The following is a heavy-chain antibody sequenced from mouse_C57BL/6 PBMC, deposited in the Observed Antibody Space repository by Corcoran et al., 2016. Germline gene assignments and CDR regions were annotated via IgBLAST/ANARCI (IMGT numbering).Heavy chain of an antibody. CDR1: GYTFTTYG. CDR2: INTYSGVP. J-gene: IGHJ3*01. CDR3: ARSEGSLFAY. Sequence: QIQLVQSGPELKKPGETVKISCKASGYTFTTYGMSWVKQAPGKGLKWMGWINTYSGVPTYADDFKGRFAFSLKTSASTAYLQINNLKNEDTATYFCARSEGSLFAYWGQGTLVTVSA. V-gene: IGHV9-3*01.